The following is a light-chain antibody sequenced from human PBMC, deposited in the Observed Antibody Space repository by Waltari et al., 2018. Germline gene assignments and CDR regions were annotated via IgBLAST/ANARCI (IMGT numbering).Light chain of an antibody. CDR2: DVN. CDR1: ARDLGAHDS. J-gene: IGLJ1*01. V-gene: IGLV2-8*01. CDR3: SSYVGADTAV. Sequence: QSALTQPPSASGSPRPSTPISCTRTARDLGAHDSAPWYQQHPGKAPKRLLYDVNRRPSGVPFRFSGSKSGNTASLTVSGLQTEDEADYYCSSYVGADTAVFGPGTKVTVL.